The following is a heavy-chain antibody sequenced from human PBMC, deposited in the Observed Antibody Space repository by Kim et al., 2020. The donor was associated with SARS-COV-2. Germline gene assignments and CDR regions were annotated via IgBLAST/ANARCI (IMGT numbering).Heavy chain of an antibody. Sequence: SETLSLTCAVYGGSFSGYYWSWIRQPPGKGLEWIGEINHSGSTNYNPSLKSRVTISVDTSKNQFSLKLSSVTAADTAVYYCARGTGYYGSGSYSERRFDPWGQGTLVTVSS. V-gene: IGHV4-34*01. D-gene: IGHD3-10*01. J-gene: IGHJ5*02. CDR2: INHSGST. CDR1: GGSFSGYY. CDR3: ARGTGYYGSGSYSERRFDP.